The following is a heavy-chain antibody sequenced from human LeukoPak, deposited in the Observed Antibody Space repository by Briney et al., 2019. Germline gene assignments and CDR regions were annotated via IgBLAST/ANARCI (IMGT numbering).Heavy chain of an antibody. CDR1: GFTFSSYS. J-gene: IGHJ4*02. CDR3: AREPAYSKVY. Sequence: KTGGSLRLSCAASGFTFSSYSMNWVRQAPGKGLEWVSSISSSSSYIYYADSVKDRFTISRDNAKNSLYLQMNSLRAEDTAGYYCAREPAYSKVYGGQGTLVTVS. D-gene: IGHD4-11*01. V-gene: IGHV3-21*01. CDR2: ISSSSSYI.